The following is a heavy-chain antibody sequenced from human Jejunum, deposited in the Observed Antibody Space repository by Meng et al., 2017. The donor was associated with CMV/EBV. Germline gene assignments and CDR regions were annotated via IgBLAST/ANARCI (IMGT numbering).Heavy chain of an antibody. D-gene: IGHD2-15*01. CDR2: ISSSSSYI. Sequence: SCAASRFPSSSYSMSWVRQDPGKGLEWVSSISSSSSYIYYADSVKGRFTISRDNAKNSLYLQMNSLRAEDTAVYYCASFDSTVHWGQGTLVTVSS. J-gene: IGHJ4*02. V-gene: IGHV3-21*01. CDR1: RFPSSSYS. CDR3: ASFDSTVH.